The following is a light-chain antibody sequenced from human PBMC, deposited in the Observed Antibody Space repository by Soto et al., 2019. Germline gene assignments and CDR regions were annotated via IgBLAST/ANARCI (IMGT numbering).Light chain of an antibody. CDR1: SKKNGSNN. Sequence: QSVLTQAPSESGTPGQRVTISCSGRSKKNGSNNVNWYQQVPGTAPKFLIYSNNQRPSRVPERFAGSKSGTSASLAISGILSVYEXXYYCTXXDXXXXXTIFGXG. CDR2: SNN. V-gene: IGLV1-44*01. CDR3: TXXDXXXXXTI. J-gene: IGLJ2*01.